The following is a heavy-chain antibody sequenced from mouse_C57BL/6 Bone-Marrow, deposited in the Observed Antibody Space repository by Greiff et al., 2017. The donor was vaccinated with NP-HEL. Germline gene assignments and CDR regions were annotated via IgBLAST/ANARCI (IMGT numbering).Heavy chain of an antibody. CDR2: IYPGSGNT. D-gene: IGHD3-2*02. J-gene: IGHJ4*01. V-gene: IGHV1-76*01. Sequence: VQLVESGAELVRPGASVKLSCKASGYTFTDYYINWVKQRPGQGLEWIARIYPGSGNTYYNEKFKGKATLTAEKSSSTAYMQLSSLTSEDSAVYFCARGRAAQAPYAMDYWGQGTSVTVSS. CDR1: GYTFTDYY. CDR3: ARGRAAQAPYAMDY.